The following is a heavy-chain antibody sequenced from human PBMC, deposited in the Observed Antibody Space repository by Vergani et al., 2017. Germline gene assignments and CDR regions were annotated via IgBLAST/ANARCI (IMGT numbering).Heavy chain of an antibody. Sequence: QVQLVQSGAEVKKPGSSVKVSCKASGGTFSSYAISWVRQAPGQGLEWMGGIIPIFGTANYAQKFQGRVTITADESTSTAYMGLSSLRSEDTAVYYCARGGITMVRGVITPESWFDPWGQGTLVTVSS. CDR2: IIPIFGTA. V-gene: IGHV1-69*12. J-gene: IGHJ5*02. CDR3: ARGGITMVRGVITPESWFDP. D-gene: IGHD3-10*01. CDR1: GGTFSSYA.